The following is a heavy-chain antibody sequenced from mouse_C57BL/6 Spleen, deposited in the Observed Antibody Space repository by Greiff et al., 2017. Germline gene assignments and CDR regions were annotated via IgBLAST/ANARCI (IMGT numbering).Heavy chain of an antibody. CDR2: ISYDGSN. CDR1: GYSITSGYY. J-gene: IGHJ3*01. D-gene: IGHD2-3*01. Sequence: EVKLQESGPGLVKPSQSLSLTCSVTGYSITSGYYWNWIRQFPGNKLEWMGYISYDGSNNYNPSLKNRISITRDTSKNQFFLKLNSVTTEDTATYYCARDYDGYLNSFAYWGQGTLVTVSA. CDR3: ARDYDGYLNSFAY. V-gene: IGHV3-6*01.